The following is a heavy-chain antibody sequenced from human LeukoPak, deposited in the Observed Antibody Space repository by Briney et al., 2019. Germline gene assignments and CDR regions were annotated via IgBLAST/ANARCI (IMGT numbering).Heavy chain of an antibody. J-gene: IGHJ4*02. D-gene: IGHD5-18*01. Sequence: PGGSLRLSCAASGFTFDDYAMHWVRQAPGKGLEWVSGISWNSGGIGYADSVKGRFTISRDNAKNSLYLQMNSLRAEDTALYYCAKDIRGYSYGFFDYWGQGTLVTVSS. CDR3: AKDIRGYSYGFFDY. CDR2: ISWNSGGI. V-gene: IGHV3-9*01. CDR1: GFTFDDYA.